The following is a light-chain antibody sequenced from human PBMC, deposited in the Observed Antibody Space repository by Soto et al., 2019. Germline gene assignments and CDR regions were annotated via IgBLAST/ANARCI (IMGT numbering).Light chain of an antibody. CDR3: QHYSSSPPT. J-gene: IGKJ1*01. CDR1: QSVTNNY. V-gene: IGKV3-20*01. CDR2: GTS. Sequence: EIVLTQSPGTLSLSPGERATLSCRASQSVTNNYLAWYQRKPGQPHRLLIYGTSYRYTDIPRRFSGSGSGTDFTLTITRLEPEDFAVYYCQHYSSSPPTFRQGTKVEIK.